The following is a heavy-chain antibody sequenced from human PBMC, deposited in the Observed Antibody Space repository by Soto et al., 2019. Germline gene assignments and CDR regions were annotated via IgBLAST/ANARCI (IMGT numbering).Heavy chain of an antibody. J-gene: IGHJ5*02. CDR3: SRRAPEGFDP. CDR2: INSSGSS. CDR1: GASFGTSAYY. Sequence: QLQLLESGPGLVKPSGTLSLSCTVSGASFGTSAYYWGWIRRAPGKGLEWIGSINSSGSSFSNPSLTSRVTISVDTSKNQFSLKLTSVTAADTALYYCSRRAPEGFDPWGQGTLVTVSS. V-gene: IGHV4-39*01.